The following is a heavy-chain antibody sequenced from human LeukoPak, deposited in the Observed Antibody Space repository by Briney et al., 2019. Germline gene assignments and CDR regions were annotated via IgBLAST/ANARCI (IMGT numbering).Heavy chain of an antibody. V-gene: IGHV3-30-3*02. CDR1: GFTFSSYA. Sequence: GRSLRLSCAASGFTFSSYAMHWVRQAPGKGLEWVAVISYDGSNKYYADSVKGRFTISRDNSKNTLYLQMNSLRAEDTAVYYCAKENQDIVVVPAATSFDYWGQGTLVTVSS. CDR3: AKENQDIVVVPAATSFDY. CDR2: ISYDGSNK. J-gene: IGHJ4*02. D-gene: IGHD2-2*01.